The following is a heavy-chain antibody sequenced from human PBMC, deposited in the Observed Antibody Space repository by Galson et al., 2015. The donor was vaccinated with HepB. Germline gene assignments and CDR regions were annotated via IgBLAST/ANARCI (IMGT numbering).Heavy chain of an antibody. CDR3: AKADVAYSSSSAGFDY. J-gene: IGHJ4*02. Sequence: SLRLSCAGSGFIFSSDWMSWVRQALGKGLEWGANIRGDGGERYYVDSVEGRFSISRDNAKNSLYVQMNSLRAEDTAVYYCAKADVAYSSSSAGFDYWGQGALVTVSS. CDR2: IRGDGGER. V-gene: IGHV3-7*01. D-gene: IGHD6-6*01. CDR1: GFIFSSDW.